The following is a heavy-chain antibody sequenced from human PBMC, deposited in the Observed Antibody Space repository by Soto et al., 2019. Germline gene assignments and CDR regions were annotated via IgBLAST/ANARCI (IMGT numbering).Heavy chain of an antibody. CDR2: IYHSGST. V-gene: IGHV4-4*02. CDR1: GGSISSSSW. Sequence: QVQLQESGPGLVKPSGTLSLTCAVSGGSISSSSWWSWVRQPPGKGLEWIGEIYHSGSTNYNPSLTSRVSISPDKSNNHLSLKLITVTAADPAVYYCASNDYGDGSFFDYWVQGTLVAVSS. J-gene: IGHJ4*02. D-gene: IGHD4-17*01. CDR3: ASNDYGDGSFFDY.